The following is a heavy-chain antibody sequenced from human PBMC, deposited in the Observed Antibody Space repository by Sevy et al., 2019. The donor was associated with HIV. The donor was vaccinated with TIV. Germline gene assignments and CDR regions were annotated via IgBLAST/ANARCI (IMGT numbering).Heavy chain of an antibody. J-gene: IGHJ4*02. CDR1: GGSISSYY. V-gene: IGHV4-59*13. CDR2: IYYSGST. CDR3: AREVPHSSSSTYYFDY. Sequence: SETLSLTCTVSGGSISSYYWSWIRQPPGKGLEWIGYIYYSGSTNYNPSLKSRVTISVDTSKNQFSLKLSSVTAADTAVYYCAREVPHSSSSTYYFDYWGQGTLVTVSS. D-gene: IGHD6-6*01.